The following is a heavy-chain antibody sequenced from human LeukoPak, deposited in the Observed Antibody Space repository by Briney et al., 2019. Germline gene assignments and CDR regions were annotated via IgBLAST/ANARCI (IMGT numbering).Heavy chain of an antibody. CDR1: GFTFSSYA. V-gene: IGHV3-23*01. Sequence: PGGSLRLSCAASGFTFSSYAMSWVRQAPGKGLEWVSGVSGSGGTTYYADSVKGRFTISRDNSKNTLYLQMNSLRAEDTAVYYCAKENYDYVWGSYRDYYFDYWGQGTLVTVSS. J-gene: IGHJ4*02. CDR2: VSGSGGTT. CDR3: AKENYDYVWGSYRDYYFDY. D-gene: IGHD3-16*02.